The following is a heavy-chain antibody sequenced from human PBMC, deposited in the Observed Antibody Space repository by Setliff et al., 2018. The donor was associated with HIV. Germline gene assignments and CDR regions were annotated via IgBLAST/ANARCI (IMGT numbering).Heavy chain of an antibody. CDR2: INYNNGDT. D-gene: IGHD1-1*01. CDR3: ALANIVSTARWNH. Sequence: GASVKVSCKPSGYIFSAYYVHWLRRAPGQGLEWMGWINYNNGDTKYAERFQGRVTMTRDTSISTVYMDLNRLTSDDTAVYYCALANIVSTARWNHWGRGTLVTVSS. CDR1: GYIFSAYY. J-gene: IGHJ4*02. V-gene: IGHV1-2*02.